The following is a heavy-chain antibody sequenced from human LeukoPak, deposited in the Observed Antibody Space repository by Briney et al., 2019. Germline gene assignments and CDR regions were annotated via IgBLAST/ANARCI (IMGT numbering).Heavy chain of an antibody. V-gene: IGHV3-7*01. D-gene: IGHD4-17*01. CDR1: GFTFSSSW. Sequence: GGSLRLSCAASGFTFSSSWMSWVRQAPGKGLEWVANIKQDGSEKYYVGSVKGRFTISRDSAKNSLYLQMNSLRAEDTAVYYCARDYGRDWGPGTLVTVSS. CDR3: ARDYGRD. CDR2: IKQDGSEK. J-gene: IGHJ4*02.